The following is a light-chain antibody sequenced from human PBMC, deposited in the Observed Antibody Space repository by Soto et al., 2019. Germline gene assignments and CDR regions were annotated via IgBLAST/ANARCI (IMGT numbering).Light chain of an antibody. CDR2: DAS. CDR3: QQYNDWPLT. V-gene: IGKV3-15*01. CDR1: QSVYSN. Sequence: EIVMTQSSATLSVSPGDRATLSCRASQSVYSNLAWYQQKPGQAPRLLIYDASTRATGIPASFSGSGSGTDFTLTISNLQSEDFAVYYCQQYNDWPLTFGGGTKVEIK. J-gene: IGKJ4*01.